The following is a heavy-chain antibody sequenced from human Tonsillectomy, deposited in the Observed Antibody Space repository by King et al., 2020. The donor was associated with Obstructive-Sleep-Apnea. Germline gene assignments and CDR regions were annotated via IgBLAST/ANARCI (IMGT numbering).Heavy chain of an antibody. V-gene: IGHV3-33*01. CDR3: AREMATITRRTYHYGMDV. D-gene: IGHD5-24*01. CDR1: GCTFSSYG. CDR2: IWYDGSTK. J-gene: IGHJ6*02. Sequence: QLVQSGGGVVQPGMSLRLSCAASGCTFSSYGMHWVRPAPGKGLEGVAGIWYDGSTKYYVDSVKGRFANSRDNSKNTLYLQMNSLRAEDTAVYYCAREMATITRRTYHYGMDVWGQGTTVTVFS.